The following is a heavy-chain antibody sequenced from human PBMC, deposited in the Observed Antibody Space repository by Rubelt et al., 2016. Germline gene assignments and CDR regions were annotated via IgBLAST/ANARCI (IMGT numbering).Heavy chain of an antibody. V-gene: IGHV3-9*01. Sequence: GQLVESGGGLVQPGRSLRLSCAASGFTFDDYAMHWVRQAPGKGLEWVSGINWNSASIGYADSVKGRFTISRDNAKNSLYLQMNSLRAEDTAVYYCARDRRGGVQLSLGPHYYGMDVWGQGTTVTVSS. CDR2: INWNSASI. CDR1: GFTFDDYA. J-gene: IGHJ6*02. D-gene: IGHD5-18*01. CDR3: ARDRRGGVQLSLGPHYYGMDV.